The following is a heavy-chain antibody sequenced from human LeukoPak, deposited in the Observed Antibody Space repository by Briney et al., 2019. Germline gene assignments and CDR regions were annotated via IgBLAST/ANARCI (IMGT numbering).Heavy chain of an antibody. CDR3: ASWRDYMTTVTTDY. CDR1: GYTFTSYD. V-gene: IGHV1-8*01. D-gene: IGHD4-17*01. CDR2: MNPNSGNT. J-gene: IGHJ4*02. Sequence: ASVKVSCKASGYTFTSYDINWVRQATGQGLEWMGWMNPNSGNTGYAQKFQGRVTMTRNTSISTAYMELSSLRSEDTAMYYCASWRDYMTTVTTDYWGQGTLVTVSS.